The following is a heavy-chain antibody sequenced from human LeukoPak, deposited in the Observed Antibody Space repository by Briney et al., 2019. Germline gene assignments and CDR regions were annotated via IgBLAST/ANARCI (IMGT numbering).Heavy chain of an antibody. CDR2: IYHGGSA. D-gene: IGHD1-26*01. V-gene: IGHV4-38-2*01. CDR3: ARHSVGATQYRLFDY. Sequence: SETLSLTCAVSGYSITSGYYWGWIRPPPGKGLEWIGSIYHGGSAYYNPSLKSRVTIAVDTSKNQFSLKLSSVTAADTAVYYCARHSVGATQYRLFDYWGQGTLVTVSS. CDR1: GYSITSGYY. J-gene: IGHJ4*02.